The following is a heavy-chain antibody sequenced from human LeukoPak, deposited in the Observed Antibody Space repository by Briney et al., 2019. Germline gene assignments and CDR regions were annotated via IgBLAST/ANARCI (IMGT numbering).Heavy chain of an antibody. CDR1: GFTFNTYA. CDR2: ISENGEST. Sequence: PGGSLRLSCAASGFTFNTYARSWVRQAPGKGLEWVSSISENGESTYYADSVKGRFTISRDNSRNTLYLQMNSLRDEDTAVYYCASYFHYGDYASLWYWGQGTLVTVSS. D-gene: IGHD4-17*01. V-gene: IGHV3-23*01. J-gene: IGHJ4*02. CDR3: ASYFHYGDYASLWY.